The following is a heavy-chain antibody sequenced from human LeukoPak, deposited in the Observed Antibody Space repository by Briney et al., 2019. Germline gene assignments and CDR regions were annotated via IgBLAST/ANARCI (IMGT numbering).Heavy chain of an antibody. CDR2: INPSGGST. V-gene: IGHV1-46*01. J-gene: IGHJ4*02. CDR3: ARGPVYGGNSPAVDY. CDR1: GYTFTSYY. Sequence: ASVKVSCKASGYTFTSYYMHWVRPAPGQGLEWMGIINPSGGSTSYAQKFQGRVTITTDESTSTAYMELSSLRSEDTAVYYCARGPVYGGNSPAVDYWGQGTLVTVSS. D-gene: IGHD4-23*01.